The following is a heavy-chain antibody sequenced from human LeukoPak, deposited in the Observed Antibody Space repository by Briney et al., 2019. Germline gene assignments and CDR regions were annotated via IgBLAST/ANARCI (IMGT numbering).Heavy chain of an antibody. CDR3: ARLAGDIVVVVAPAYY. V-gene: IGHV5-51*01. CDR1: GYSFTSYW. Sequence: GESLKISCKGSGYSFTSYWIGWVRQMPGKGLEWMGIIYPGDSDTRYSPSFQGQVTISADKSNSTAYLQWSSLKASDTAMYYCARLAGDIVVVVAPAYYWGQGTLVTVSS. J-gene: IGHJ4*02. D-gene: IGHD2-15*01. CDR2: IYPGDSDT.